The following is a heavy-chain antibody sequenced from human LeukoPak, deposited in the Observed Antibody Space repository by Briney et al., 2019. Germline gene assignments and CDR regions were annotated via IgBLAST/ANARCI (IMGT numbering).Heavy chain of an antibody. Sequence: PGRSLRLSCAASGFTFSSYGRHWVRQAPGKGREWVAVIWCDVTTKDYADSVKGRFTISRDNSNNTLYLQMNSLRAEDMAVYYCARAVNTAGWDWGQGTLVTVSS. V-gene: IGHV3-33*01. J-gene: IGHJ4*02. CDR3: ARAVNTAGWD. D-gene: IGHD5-18*01. CDR1: GFTFSSYG. CDR2: IWCDVTTK.